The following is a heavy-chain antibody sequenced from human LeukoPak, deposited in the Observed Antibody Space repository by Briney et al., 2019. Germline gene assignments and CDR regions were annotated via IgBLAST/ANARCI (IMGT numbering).Heavy chain of an antibody. CDR3: ARGSGYYGSGSYIDY. CDR1: GYTFTSYD. D-gene: IGHD3-10*01. CDR2: MNPNSGNT. V-gene: IGHV1-8*01. Sequence: ASVKVSCKASGYTFTSYDINWVRQATGRGLEWMGWMNPNSGNTGYAQKFQGRVTMTRNTSISTAYMELSSLRSEDTAVYYCARGSGYYGSGSYIDYWGQGTLVTVSS. J-gene: IGHJ4*02.